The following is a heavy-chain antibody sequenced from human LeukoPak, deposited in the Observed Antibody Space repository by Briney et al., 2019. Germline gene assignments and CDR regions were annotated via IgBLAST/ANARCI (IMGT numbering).Heavy chain of an antibody. Sequence: SETLSLTCTVSGGSISSSSYYWGWIRQPPGKGLEWIGSIYYSGSTYYNPFLKSRVTISVDTSKNQFSLKLSSVTAADTAVYYCARHSPPNWSGYYTPFDYWGQGTLVTVSS. D-gene: IGHD3-3*01. CDR1: GGSISSSSYY. CDR3: ARHSPPNWSGYYTPFDY. CDR2: IYYSGST. V-gene: IGHV4-39*01. J-gene: IGHJ4*02.